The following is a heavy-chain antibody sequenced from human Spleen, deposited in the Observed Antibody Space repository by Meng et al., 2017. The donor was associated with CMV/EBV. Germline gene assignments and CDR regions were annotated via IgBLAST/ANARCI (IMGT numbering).Heavy chain of an antibody. CDR3: ARDRDIVVVPAAYYYYYGMDV. V-gene: IGHV3-21*01. J-gene: IGHJ6*02. D-gene: IGHD2-2*01. Sequence: GESLKISCAASGFTFDDYGMSWVRQAPGKGLEWVSSISSSSSYIYYADSVKGRFTISRDNAKNSLYLQMNSLRAEDTAVYYCARDRDIVVVPAAYYYYYGMDVWGQGTTVTVSS. CDR1: GFTFDDYG. CDR2: ISSSSSYI.